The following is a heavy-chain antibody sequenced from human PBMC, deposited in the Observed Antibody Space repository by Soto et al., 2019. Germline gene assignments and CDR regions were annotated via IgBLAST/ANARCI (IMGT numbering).Heavy chain of an antibody. CDR1: GFTFSDYG. Sequence: GGSLRLSCVASGFTFSDYGMHWVRQTPGKGLEWVAVISYDGNNEYYTDSVKDRFTISRDNSKNTLYLQMNSLRGDDTAVYYCAKDSHRMAVAGNMGYWGQGTLVTVSS. J-gene: IGHJ4*02. V-gene: IGHV3-30*18. CDR3: AKDSHRMAVAGNMGY. CDR2: ISYDGNNE. D-gene: IGHD6-19*01.